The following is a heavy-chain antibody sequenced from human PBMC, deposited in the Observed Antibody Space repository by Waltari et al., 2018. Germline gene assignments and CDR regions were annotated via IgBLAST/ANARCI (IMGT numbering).Heavy chain of an antibody. CDR1: GGSISSYY. Sequence: QVQLQESGPGLVKPSETLSLTCTVSGGSISSYYWSWIRQPPGKGLEWIGYIHYSGSTNYNPSLKSRVTISVDTSKNQFSLKLSSVTAADTAVYYCAREGHITIFGDYYYYGMDVWGQGTTVTVSS. CDR3: AREGHITIFGDYYYYGMDV. CDR2: IHYSGST. J-gene: IGHJ6*02. V-gene: IGHV4-59*01. D-gene: IGHD3-3*01.